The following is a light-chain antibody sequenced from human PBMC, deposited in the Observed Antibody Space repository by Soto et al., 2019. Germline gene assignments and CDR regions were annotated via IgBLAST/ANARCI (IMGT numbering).Light chain of an antibody. CDR3: QVYGSSPKT. V-gene: IGKV3-20*01. CDR1: QPVNSGY. J-gene: IGKJ1*01. CDR2: GVS. Sequence: EIVLTQSPGTLSLSPGERATLSCMASQPVNSGYLAWYQQRPGQAPRLLMYGVSTRETGIPDRFSGSGAGTDFTLTISRLEPGDFAVYYCQVYGSSPKTFGQGTKVDIK.